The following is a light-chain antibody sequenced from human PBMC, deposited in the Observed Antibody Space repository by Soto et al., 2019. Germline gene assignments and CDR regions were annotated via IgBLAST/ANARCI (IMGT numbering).Light chain of an antibody. CDR1: QSVSSY. CDR2: DAS. Sequence: EIVMTQSPATLSVSPGERATLSCRASQSVSSYLAWYQQKPGQAPRLLIYDASNRATGIPARFSGSGSGTDFTLTISRLEPEDFAVYHCQQYDSSPTFGQGTKVDIK. V-gene: IGKV3-20*01. J-gene: IGKJ1*01. CDR3: QQYDSSPT.